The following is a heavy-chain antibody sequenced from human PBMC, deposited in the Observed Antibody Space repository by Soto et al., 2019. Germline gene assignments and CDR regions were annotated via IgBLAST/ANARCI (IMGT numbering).Heavy chain of an antibody. V-gene: IGHV4-4*07. CDR2: IDNSGST. CDR1: GCSISNYF. D-gene: IGHD3-3*01. J-gene: IGHJ4*02. CDR3: ARGGQDFWSGPFDY. Sequence: SETLSLPCAVSGCSISNYFCSWIRQPAGKGLEWIGRIDNSGSTNYNPSLKSRITMSADTSRNQFSLKLNSATAADTAVYYCARGGQDFWSGPFDYWGQGALVTVSS.